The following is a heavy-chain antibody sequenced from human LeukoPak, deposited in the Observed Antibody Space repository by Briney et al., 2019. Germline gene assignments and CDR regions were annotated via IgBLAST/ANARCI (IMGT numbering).Heavy chain of an antibody. D-gene: IGHD3-22*01. Sequence: ASVKVSCKASGGTFSSYAISWVRQAPGQGLEWMGWISAYNGNTNYAQKLQGRVTMTTDTSTSTAYMELRSLRSDDTAVYYCARDGDYYYDSSGYYPNLDYWGQGTLVTVSS. J-gene: IGHJ4*02. V-gene: IGHV1-18*01. CDR1: GGTFSSYA. CDR2: ISAYNGNT. CDR3: ARDGDYYYDSSGYYPNLDY.